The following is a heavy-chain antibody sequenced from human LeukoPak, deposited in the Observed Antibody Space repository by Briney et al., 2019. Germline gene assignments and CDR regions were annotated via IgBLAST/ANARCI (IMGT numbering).Heavy chain of an antibody. Sequence: ASVTVSCKASGYTFTSYGISGVRQAPGQGLEWMGWISAYNGNTNYAQKLQGRVTMTTDTSTSTAYMELRRLRSDDTAVYYCARDHIAVAGNAAFDIWGQGTMVTVSS. J-gene: IGHJ3*02. CDR2: ISAYNGNT. V-gene: IGHV1-18*01. D-gene: IGHD6-19*01. CDR3: ARDHIAVAGNAAFDI. CDR1: GYTFTSYG.